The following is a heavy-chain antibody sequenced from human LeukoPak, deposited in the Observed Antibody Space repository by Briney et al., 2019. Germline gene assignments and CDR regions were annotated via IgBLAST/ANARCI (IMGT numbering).Heavy chain of an antibody. CDR3: ARAGANGIEAAGSLRY. CDR2: IYYTGTT. J-gene: IGHJ4*02. CDR1: GGSISSYS. Sequence: PSETLSLTCTVSGGSISSYSWSWIRQPPGKGLEWIGFIYYTGTTNYNPSLKSRVTISVDTSKNQFSLKLSSVTAADTAVYYCARAGANGIEAAGSLRYWGQGTLVTVSS. V-gene: IGHV4-59*01. D-gene: IGHD6-13*01.